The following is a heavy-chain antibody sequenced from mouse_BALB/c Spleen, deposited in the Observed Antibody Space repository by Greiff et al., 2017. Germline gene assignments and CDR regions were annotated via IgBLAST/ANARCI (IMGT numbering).Heavy chain of an antibody. J-gene: IGHJ2*01. CDR3: NVGDYVGY. CDR1: GFNIKDYY. V-gene: IGHV14-4*02. D-gene: IGHD2-4*01. CDR2: IDPENGDT. Sequence: VQLQQSGAELVRSGASVKLSCTASGFNIKDYYMHWVKQRPEQGLEWIGWIDPENGDTEYAPKFHGKATMTADTSSNTAYLQLSSLTSEDTAVYYCNVGDYVGYWGQGTTLTVSS.